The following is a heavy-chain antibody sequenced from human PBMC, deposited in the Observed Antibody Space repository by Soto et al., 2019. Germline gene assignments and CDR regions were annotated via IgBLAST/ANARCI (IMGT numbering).Heavy chain of an antibody. CDR3: ARGSSGYYSYYFDY. Sequence: EVQLVESGGGLVQPGGSLRLSCAASGFTFSSYSMSWVRQAPGKGLEWVANINKNGGEKYYVDSVKGRFTISRDNAKNSLYLQMNSLRAEDTAVYYCARGSSGYYSYYFDYWGQGTLVTVSS. CDR1: GFTFSSYS. J-gene: IGHJ4*02. CDR2: INKNGGEK. V-gene: IGHV3-7*03. D-gene: IGHD3-22*01.